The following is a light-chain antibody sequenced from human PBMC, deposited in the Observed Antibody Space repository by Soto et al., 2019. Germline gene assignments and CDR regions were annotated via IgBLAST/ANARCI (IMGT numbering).Light chain of an antibody. Sequence: EIVMTQSPATLSVSPGERATLSCRASQSVGSNLAWYQQRPGQAPRPLIYGASTRAIGIPPRFSGSGSGTEFTLTISSLQSEDFAFYYCQQYNKWPYTFGRGTKLEIK. CDR2: GAS. J-gene: IGKJ2*01. CDR1: QSVGSN. V-gene: IGKV3-15*01. CDR3: QQYNKWPYT.